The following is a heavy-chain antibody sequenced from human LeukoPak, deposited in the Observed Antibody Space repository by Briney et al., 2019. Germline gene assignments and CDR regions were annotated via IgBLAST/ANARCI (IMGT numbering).Heavy chain of an antibody. CDR3: ARERRWFHGWFDP. V-gene: IGHV3-48*04. Sequence: GGSLRLSCAASGFTFSSYAMSWVRQAPGKGLEWVSYISSSGSTIYYADSVKGRFTISRDNAKDSLYLQMNSLRAEDTAVYYCARERRWFHGWFDPWGQGTLVTVSS. CDR2: ISSSGSTI. CDR1: GFTFSSYA. D-gene: IGHD2-15*01. J-gene: IGHJ5*02.